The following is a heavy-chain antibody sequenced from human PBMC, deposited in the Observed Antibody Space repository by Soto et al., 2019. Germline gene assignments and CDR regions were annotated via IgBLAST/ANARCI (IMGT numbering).Heavy chain of an antibody. CDR1: GFTFSSYA. J-gene: IGHJ6*02. V-gene: IGHV3-23*01. Sequence: PGGSLRLSCAASGFTFSSYAMSWVRQAPGKGLEWVSAISGSGGSTYYADSVEGRFTISRDNSKNTLYLQMNSLRAEDTAVYYCAKEDRSSSHYGYYYYYGMDVWGQGTTVTV. CDR3: AKEDRSSSHYGYYYYYGMDV. D-gene: IGHD3-10*01. CDR2: ISGSGGST.